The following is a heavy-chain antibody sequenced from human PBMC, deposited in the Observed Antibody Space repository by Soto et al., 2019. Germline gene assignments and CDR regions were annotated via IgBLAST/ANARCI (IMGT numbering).Heavy chain of an antibody. Sequence: QLQLQESGSGLVKPSQTLSLTCAVSGGSISSGGYSWSWIRQPPGKGLEWIGYIYHSGSTYYNPPLRSRVTIAVDRSKNQSSRRRGSVTAADTAVYYGPRGAGDTAMAIDHWGQGTLVTVSS. V-gene: IGHV4-30-2*01. CDR3: PRGAGDTAMAIDH. CDR1: GGSISSGGYS. CDR2: IYHSGST. D-gene: IGHD5-18*01. J-gene: IGHJ4*02.